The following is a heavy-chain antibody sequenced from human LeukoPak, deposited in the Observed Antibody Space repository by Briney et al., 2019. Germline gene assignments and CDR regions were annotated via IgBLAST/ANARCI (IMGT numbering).Heavy chain of an antibody. D-gene: IGHD3-3*01. Sequence: GASAKVSCKASGYTFTSYGISWVRQAPGQGLEWIAWISAYNGNTNYAQKLQGRVTMTTDTSTSTAYMELRSLRSDDTAVYYCARRPDTYDFWSGYYVDYWGQGTLVTVSS. CDR1: GYTFTSYG. CDR3: ARRPDTYDFWSGYYVDY. CDR2: ISAYNGNT. V-gene: IGHV1-18*01. J-gene: IGHJ4*02.